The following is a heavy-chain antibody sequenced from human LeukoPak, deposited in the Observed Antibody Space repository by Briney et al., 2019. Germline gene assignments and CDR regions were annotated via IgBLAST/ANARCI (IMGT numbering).Heavy chain of an antibody. CDR1: GGSISSGDYY. CDR2: INHSGST. D-gene: IGHD4-17*01. Sequence: SQTLSLTCTVSGGSISSGDYYWSWIRQPPGKGLEWIGEINHSGSTYYNPSLKSRVTISVDTSKNQFSLKLSSVTAADTAVYYCARVDYGDYRFDYWGQGTLVTVSS. V-gene: IGHV4-30-4*01. J-gene: IGHJ4*02. CDR3: ARVDYGDYRFDY.